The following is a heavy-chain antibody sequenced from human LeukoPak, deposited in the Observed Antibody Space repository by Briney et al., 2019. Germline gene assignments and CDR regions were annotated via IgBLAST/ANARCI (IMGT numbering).Heavy chain of an antibody. J-gene: IGHJ2*01. D-gene: IGHD7-27*01. V-gene: IGHV4-59*01. CDR1: GGSISNYY. Sequence: SETLSLTCAVSGGSISNYYCSWIRQPPGKGLEWLGYIHYSGYTNYNPSLKSRVTISVDTSKNQFSLNLSSVTAADTAVYYCARHWGSDWYFDLWGRGTLVTVPS. CDR2: IHYSGYT. CDR3: ARHWGSDWYFDL.